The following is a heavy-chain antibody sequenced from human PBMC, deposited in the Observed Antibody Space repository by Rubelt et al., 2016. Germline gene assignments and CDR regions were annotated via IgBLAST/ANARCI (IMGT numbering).Heavy chain of an antibody. CDR1: GGSISSYY. V-gene: IGHV4-4*07. Sequence: VQLQESGPGLVKPSETLSLTCTVSGGSISSYYWSWIRQPAGKGLEWIGRIYTSGSTNYNPSLKSRVTMSVDTSKNQIALRLGSVTAADTAVYYCARSDYIFGSYYFDSWGQGTLVTVSS. CDR3: ARSDYIFGSYYFDS. CDR2: IYTSGST. J-gene: IGHJ4*02. D-gene: IGHD4-11*01.